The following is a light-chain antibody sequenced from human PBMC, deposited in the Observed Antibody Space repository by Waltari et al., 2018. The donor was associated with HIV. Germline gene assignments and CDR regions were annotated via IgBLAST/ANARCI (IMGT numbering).Light chain of an antibody. CDR3: SSYVGSSTSWL. Sequence: QSALTQPASVSGSPAQSIVISCTGTSYDVGYYNYVSWYQQHPGKVPKLVIYDVTSRPSGVSNRFSGSKSGNTASLTISGLWADDEADYYCSSYVGSSTSWLFGGGTKLTV. J-gene: IGLJ3*02. CDR1: SYDVGYYNY. CDR2: DVT. V-gene: IGLV2-14*03.